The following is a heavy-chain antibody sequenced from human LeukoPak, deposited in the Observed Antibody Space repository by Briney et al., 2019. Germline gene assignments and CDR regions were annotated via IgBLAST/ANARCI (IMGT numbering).Heavy chain of an antibody. CDR1: GFTVSSNH. CDR3: ARGSPINYYDSSGYYSGINYLDY. J-gene: IGHJ4*02. CDR2: VYTGGNT. Sequence: GGSLRLSCAASGFTVSSNHMSWVRQAPGKGLEWVSVVYTGGNTYYAASVRGRFTISRDNSKNTVYLQMNSLRAEDTAVYYCARGSPINYYDSSGYYSGINYLDYWGQGTLVTVSS. V-gene: IGHV3-53*01. D-gene: IGHD3-22*01.